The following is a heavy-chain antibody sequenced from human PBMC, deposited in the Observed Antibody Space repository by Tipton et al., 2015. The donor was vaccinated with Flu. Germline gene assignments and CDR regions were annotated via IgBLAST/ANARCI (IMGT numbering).Heavy chain of an antibody. CDR2: TYYRSRWYN. Sequence: GLVKPSQTLSLTCVVSGDSVSSNSAACNWIRQSPSRGLEWLGRTYYRSRWYNEFPVSVKSRITINPDTSKNQFSLQLNSVTPEDTAIYYCARESSHSFLTWGQGTLVTVSS. D-gene: IGHD4-11*01. CDR1: GDSVSSNSAA. CDR3: ARESSHSFLT. J-gene: IGHJ5*02. V-gene: IGHV6-1*01.